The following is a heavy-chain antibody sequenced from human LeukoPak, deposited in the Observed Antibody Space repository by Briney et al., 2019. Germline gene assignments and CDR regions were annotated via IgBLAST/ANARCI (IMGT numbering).Heavy chain of an antibody. V-gene: IGHV4-34*01. D-gene: IGHD2-21*02. CDR2: INHSGST. CDR3: ARGPGGGDSHFDY. Sequence: PSETLSLTCAVYGGSFSGYYWSWIRQPPGKGLEWIGEINHSGSTNYNPSLKSRVTISVDTSKNQFSLKLSSVTAADTAVYYCARGPGGGDSHFDYWGQGTLVTVSS. J-gene: IGHJ4*02. CDR1: GGSFSGYY.